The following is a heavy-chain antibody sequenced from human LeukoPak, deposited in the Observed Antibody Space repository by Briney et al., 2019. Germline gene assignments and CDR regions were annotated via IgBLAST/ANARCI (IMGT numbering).Heavy chain of an antibody. J-gene: IGHJ4*02. CDR2: IYHSGST. V-gene: IGHV4-38-2*02. CDR1: GYSISSGYY. CDR3: ARGDFYYDSSGYWFDY. D-gene: IGHD3-22*01. Sequence: PSETLSLTCTVSGYSISSGYYWGWIRQPPGKGLEWIGSIYHSGSTYYNPSLKSRVTISVDTSKNQFSLKLSSVTAADTAVYYCARGDFYYDSSGYWFDYWGQGTLVTVSS.